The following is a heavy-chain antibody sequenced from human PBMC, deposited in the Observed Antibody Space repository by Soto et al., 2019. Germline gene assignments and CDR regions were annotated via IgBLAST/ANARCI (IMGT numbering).Heavy chain of an antibody. CDR1: GGTFSSYA. D-gene: IGHD4-17*01. CDR2: IIPIFGTA. V-gene: IGHV1-69*01. J-gene: IGHJ4*02. CDR3: ARGEKDYPHPSFDY. Sequence: QVQLVQSVAEVKKPGSSVKVSCKASGGTFSSYAISWVRQAPGQGLEWMGGIIPIFGTANYAQKFQGRVTITADESTSTAYMELSSLRSEDTAVYYCARGEKDYPHPSFDYWGQGTLVTVSS.